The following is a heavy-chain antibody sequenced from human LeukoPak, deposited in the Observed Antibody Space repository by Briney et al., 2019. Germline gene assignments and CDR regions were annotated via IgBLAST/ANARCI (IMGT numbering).Heavy chain of an antibody. CDR2: IYYSGST. CDR3: ARLGYPAQEWYFDL. J-gene: IGHJ2*01. D-gene: IGHD2-2*01. V-gene: IGHV4-59*08. Sequence: SETLSLTCTVSGGSISSYYWSWIRQPPGKGLEWIGYIYYSGSTNYNPSLKSRVTISVDTSKNQFSLKLSSVTAADTAVYYCARLGYPAQEWYFDLWGRGTLVTVS. CDR1: GGSISSYY.